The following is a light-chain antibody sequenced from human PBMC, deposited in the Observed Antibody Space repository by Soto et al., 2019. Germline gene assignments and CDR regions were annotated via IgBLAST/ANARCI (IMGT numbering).Light chain of an antibody. CDR2: GAS. J-gene: IGKJ1*01. CDR3: QQYGSSYPWT. CDR1: QSVSSNY. Sequence: EIVLTQSPGTLSFSPGERATLSCRASQSVSSNYLAWYQQKPGQAPRLLIYGASSRATGIPDRFSGSGSGTDFTLTIRRLEPEDFAVYYCQQYGSSYPWTFGQGTKVDSK. V-gene: IGKV3-20*01.